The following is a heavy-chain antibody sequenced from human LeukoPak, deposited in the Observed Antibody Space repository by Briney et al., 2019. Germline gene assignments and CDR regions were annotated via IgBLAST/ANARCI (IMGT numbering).Heavy chain of an antibody. CDR2: ISSSGTTI. D-gene: IGHD2-15*01. J-gene: IGHJ5*02. CDR1: GFTFSSYE. V-gene: IGHV3-48*03. CDR3: ARVGVVVAATGNLWFDP. Sequence: GGSLRLSCAAPGFTFSSYEMNWARQAPGKGLEWVSYISSSGTTIYYADSVKGRFTISRDNAKNSLYLQMNSLRAEDTAVYYCARVGVVVAATGNLWFDPWGQGTLVTVSS.